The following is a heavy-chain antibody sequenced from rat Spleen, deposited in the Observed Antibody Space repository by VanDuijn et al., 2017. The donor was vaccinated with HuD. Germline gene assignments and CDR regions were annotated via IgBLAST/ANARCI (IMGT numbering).Heavy chain of an antibody. D-gene: IGHD1-1*01. CDR3: ATSEGVHYYLPFAY. J-gene: IGHJ3*01. V-gene: IGHV3-1*01. Sequence: EVQLQESGPGLVKPSQSLSLTCSVTGYSITRNYWGWIRKFPGNKMEWMGYISYSGSTTYNPSLKSRISITRDTSKNQFFLQVNSVSTEDTATYYCATSEGVHYYLPFAYWGQGTLVTVSS. CDR2: ISYSGST. CDR1: GYSITRNY.